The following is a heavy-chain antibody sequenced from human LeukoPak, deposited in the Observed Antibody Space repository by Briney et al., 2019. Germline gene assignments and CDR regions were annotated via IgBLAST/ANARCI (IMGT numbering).Heavy chain of an antibody. CDR2: IKQDGSEK. V-gene: IGHV3-7*01. J-gene: IGHJ6*02. D-gene: IGHD2-2*02. CDR1: GFTFSDYW. CDR3: ARDWLDIVVVPAAIRYYYYGMDV. Sequence: TGGSLRLSCAASGFTFSDYWMSWVRQAPGKGLGWVANIKQDGSEKYYVDSVKGRFTISRDNAKNSLYLQMNSLRAEDTAVYYCARDWLDIVVVPAAIRYYYYGMDVWGQGTTVTASS.